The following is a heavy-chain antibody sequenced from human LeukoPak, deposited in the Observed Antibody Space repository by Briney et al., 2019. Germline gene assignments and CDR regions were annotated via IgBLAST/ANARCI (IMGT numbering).Heavy chain of an antibody. Sequence: SETLSLTCTVSGASISSYYWSWIRQPPGKGLEWIGYLYNTRNTYYNPSLKSRVTISVDTSKNQFSLKVSSVTAADTAVYYCAREKNGNEPFDYWGQGTLVTVSS. V-gene: IGHV4-59*01. CDR1: GASISSYY. CDR2: LYNTRNT. CDR3: AREKNGNEPFDY. J-gene: IGHJ4*02. D-gene: IGHD4-23*01.